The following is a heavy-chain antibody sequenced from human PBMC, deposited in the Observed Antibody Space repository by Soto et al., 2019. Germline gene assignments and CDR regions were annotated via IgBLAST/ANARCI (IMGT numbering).Heavy chain of an antibody. CDR3: ARRKGHSSSYISGGYYYYMDV. CDR1: GGSISSYY. V-gene: IGHV4-59*08. CDR2: IYYSGST. D-gene: IGHD6-6*01. Sequence: SETLSLTCTVSGGSISSYYWSWIRQPPGKGLEWIGYIYYSGSTNYNPSLKSRVTISVDTSKNQFSLKLSSVTAADTAVYYCARRKGHSSSYISGGYYYYMDVWGKGTTVTVSS. J-gene: IGHJ6*03.